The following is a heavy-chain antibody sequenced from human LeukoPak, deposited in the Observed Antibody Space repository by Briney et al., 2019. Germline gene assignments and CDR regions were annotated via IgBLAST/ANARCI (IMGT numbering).Heavy chain of an antibody. CDR2: ISYDGSNK. CDR3: ARGGGDIPIDY. V-gene: IGHV3-30-3*01. D-gene: IGHD2-21*02. Sequence: GGSLRLSCAASGFTFSSYAMHWVRQAPGKGLEWVAVISYDGSNKYYADSVKGRFTISRDNSKNTLYLQMNSLRAEDTALYYCARGGGDIPIDYWGQGTLVTVSS. J-gene: IGHJ4*02. CDR1: GFTFSSYA.